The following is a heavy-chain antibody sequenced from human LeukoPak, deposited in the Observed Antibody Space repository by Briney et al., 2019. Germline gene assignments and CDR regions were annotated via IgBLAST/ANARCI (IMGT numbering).Heavy chain of an antibody. CDR1: GYSFTSYW. V-gene: IGHV5-51*01. CDR3: ARKWCSSTSCYPFDY. J-gene: IGHJ4*02. D-gene: IGHD2-2*01. CDR2: IYPGDSDT. Sequence: GESLKISCKGSGYSFTSYWIGWVRQMPGKGLEWMGIIYPGDSDTRYSPSFQGQVTISADKSISTAYLQWSSLKASDTAMYYCARKWCSSTSCYPFDYWGQGTLVTVSS.